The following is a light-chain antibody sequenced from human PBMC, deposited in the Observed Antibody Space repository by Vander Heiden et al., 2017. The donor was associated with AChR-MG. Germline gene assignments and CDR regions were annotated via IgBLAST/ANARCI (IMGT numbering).Light chain of an antibody. Sequence: VLTQSPATLSLSPGDRATLSCRASQNVNTFVAWLQQKPGQAPKLLIYDTSYRATGIPARFSGSGSVTDFNLTISSLEPEDFAVYYCLQRSNWPWTFGQGTTVEIK. CDR1: QNVNTF. J-gene: IGKJ1*01. CDR2: DTS. CDR3: LQRSNWPWT. V-gene: IGKV3-11*01.